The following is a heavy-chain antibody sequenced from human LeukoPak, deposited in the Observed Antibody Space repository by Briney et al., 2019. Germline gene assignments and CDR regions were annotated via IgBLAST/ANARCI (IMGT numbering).Heavy chain of an antibody. CDR1: GFIFSGSA. J-gene: IGHJ6*02. CDR3: TRLDYGDLYYYGMDV. CDR2: IISKPNNYAT. D-gene: IGHD4-17*01. Sequence: TGGSLRLSCAASGFIFSGSAMHWVRQASGKGLEWVGHIISKPNNYATAYAASVKGRFTISRDDSKNTAYLQMNSLKTEDTAIYYCTRLDYGDLYYYGMDVWGQGTTVTVSS. V-gene: IGHV3-73*01.